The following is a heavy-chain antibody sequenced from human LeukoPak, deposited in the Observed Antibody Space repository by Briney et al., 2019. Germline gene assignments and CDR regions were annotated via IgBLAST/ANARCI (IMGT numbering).Heavy chain of an antibody. CDR3: AKDYGVGATDSEYFQH. Sequence: GGPLRLSCAASGFTFSSYGMHWVRQAPGKGLEWVAVISYDGSNKYYADSVKGRFTISRDNSKNTLYLQMNSLSAEDTAVYYCAKDYGVGATDSEYFQHWGQGTLVTVSS. D-gene: IGHD1-26*01. V-gene: IGHV3-30*18. CDR1: GFTFSSYG. J-gene: IGHJ1*01. CDR2: ISYDGSNK.